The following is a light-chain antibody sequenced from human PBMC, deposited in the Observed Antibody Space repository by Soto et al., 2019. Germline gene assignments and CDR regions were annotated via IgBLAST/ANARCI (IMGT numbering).Light chain of an antibody. CDR1: SSDVGGYNY. Sequence: QSALTQPPSASGSPGQSVTISCTGTSSDVGGYNYVSWYQQHPGKAPKLMIYEVSKRPSGVPDRFSGSKSGNTASLTVSGLQAEDVADYYCSSYAGSNNSVFGGGTTVTVL. CDR3: SSYAGSNNSV. CDR2: EVS. J-gene: IGLJ2*01. V-gene: IGLV2-8*01.